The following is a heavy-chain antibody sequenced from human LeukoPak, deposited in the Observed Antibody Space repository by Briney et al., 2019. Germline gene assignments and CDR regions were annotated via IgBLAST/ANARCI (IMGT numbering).Heavy chain of an antibody. Sequence: PGGSLRLSCAASGFTFSSYEMNWVRQAPGKGLEWVSYISSSGSTIYHADSVKGRFTISRDNAKNSLYLQMNSLRAEDTAVYYCARAIAAAGIFAFDIWGQGTMVTVSS. CDR1: GFTFSSYE. D-gene: IGHD6-13*01. CDR3: ARAIAAAGIFAFDI. CDR2: ISSSGSTI. J-gene: IGHJ3*02. V-gene: IGHV3-48*03.